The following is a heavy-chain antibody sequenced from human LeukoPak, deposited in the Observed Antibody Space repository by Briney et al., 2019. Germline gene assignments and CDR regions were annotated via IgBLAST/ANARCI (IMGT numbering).Heavy chain of an antibody. CDR2: IRYDGSNK. Sequence: GGSLRLSCTVSGFTFSSYGMHWVRQAPGKGLEWVAFIRYDGSNKYYADSVKGRFTISRDNSKNTLYLQMNSLRAEDTAVYYCAKVYDYVWGSSRAHFDYWGQGTLVTVSS. V-gene: IGHV3-30*02. CDR3: AKVYDYVWGSSRAHFDY. J-gene: IGHJ4*02. D-gene: IGHD3-16*01. CDR1: GFTFSSYG.